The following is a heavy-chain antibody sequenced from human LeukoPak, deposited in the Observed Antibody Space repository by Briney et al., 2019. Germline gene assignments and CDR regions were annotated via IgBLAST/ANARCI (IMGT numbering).Heavy chain of an antibody. J-gene: IGHJ3*02. CDR1: GFTFSSFW. CDR3: VRHNAARAFDI. V-gene: IGHV3-74*03. CDR2: VSDDGSTT. D-gene: IGHD1-1*01. Sequence: PGGSLRLSCAASGFTFSSFWMHWVRQAPGKGLVWVSRVSDDGSTTTYADSVKGRFTISRDNAKNTLYLQMKSLRPEDTAVYYCVRHNAARAFDIWGQGTMVIVSS.